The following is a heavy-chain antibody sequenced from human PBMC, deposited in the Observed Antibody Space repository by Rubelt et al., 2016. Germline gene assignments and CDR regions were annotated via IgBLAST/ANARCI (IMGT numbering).Heavy chain of an antibody. CDR2: INPSGGST. V-gene: IGHV1-46*01. CDR1: GYTFTSYY. J-gene: IGHJ4*02. D-gene: IGHD4-17*01. CDR3: ARAASTVTTLLDLGY. Sequence: QVQLVQSGAEVKKPGASVKVSCKASGYTFTSYYMHWVRQAPGQGLEWMGIINPSGGSTSYAQKVQGRVTMTRDTSTSTVYMGLSSLRSEDTALYYCARAASTVTTLLDLGYWGQGTLVTVSS.